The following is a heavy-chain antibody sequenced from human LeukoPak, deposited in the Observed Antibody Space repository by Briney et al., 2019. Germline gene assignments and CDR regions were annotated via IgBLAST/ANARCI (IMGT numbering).Heavy chain of an antibody. V-gene: IGHV3-7*01. D-gene: IGHD1-26*01. CDR2: IKDDGRQK. CDR1: GFTFSSYA. CDR3: ARDDGRGWAH. Sequence: PGGSLRLSCAASGFTFSSYAMTWVRQAPGKGLEWVANIKDDGRQKYYVDSVKGRFAISRDNAKNSLALQMNSLRAEDTAVYYCARDDGRGWAHWGQGTLVTVSS. J-gene: IGHJ4*02.